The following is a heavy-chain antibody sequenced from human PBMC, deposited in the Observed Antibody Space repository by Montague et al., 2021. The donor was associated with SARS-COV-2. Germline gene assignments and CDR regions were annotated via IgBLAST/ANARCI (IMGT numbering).Heavy chain of an antibody. V-gene: IGHV3-48*03. CDR1: GFSFSSYA. J-gene: IGHJ4*02. CDR2: ISFSGSTI. Sequence: SLRLSCAASGFSFSSYAMNWVRQAPGKGLEWVSFISFSGSTIYYADSVKGRFTISRDNSKNSLYLQMNSLRAEDTAVYYCARVFATVGAMDRNDYWGQGTLVTVSS. D-gene: IGHD1-26*01. CDR3: ARVFATVGAMDRNDY.